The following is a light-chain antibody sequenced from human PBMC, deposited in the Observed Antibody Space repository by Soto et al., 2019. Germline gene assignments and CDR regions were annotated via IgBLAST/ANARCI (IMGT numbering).Light chain of an antibody. CDR2: AAS. CDR1: QGIDNY. CDR3: QQYKTYPLT. J-gene: IGKJ4*01. V-gene: IGKV1-16*01. Sequence: DIQMTQSPSSLSASVGDRVTITCRASQGIDNYLAWFQQKPGKAPKCLIYAASSLQSGVPPRFSGSGSGTDFTLTISSLQPDDFATYLCQQYKTYPLTFGGGTKVEIK.